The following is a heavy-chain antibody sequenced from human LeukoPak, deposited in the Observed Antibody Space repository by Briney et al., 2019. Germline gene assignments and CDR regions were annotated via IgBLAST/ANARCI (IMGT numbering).Heavy chain of an antibody. D-gene: IGHD1-26*01. Sequence: GASVKVSCKASGHTFTSYGISWVRQAPGQGLEWMGWISAYNGNTNYAQKLQGRVTMTTDTSTSTAYMELRSLRSDDTAVYYCARGEDPHSLFLSYYFDYWGQGTLVTVSS. CDR3: ARGEDPHSLFLSYYFDY. CDR2: ISAYNGNT. J-gene: IGHJ4*02. CDR1: GHTFTSYG. V-gene: IGHV1-18*01.